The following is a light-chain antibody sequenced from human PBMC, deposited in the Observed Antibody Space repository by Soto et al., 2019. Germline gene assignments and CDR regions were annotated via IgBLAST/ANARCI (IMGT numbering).Light chain of an antibody. CDR1: QGIKND. J-gene: IGKJ2*01. CDR2: AAS. Sequence: AIQMTQSPSSLSASLGDRVTITCRASQGIKNDVAWYQQKPGKAPKLLIYAASSLQSGVPPRFSGSGSGTDFTLTISSLQPEDFATYYCLQDYNYPYTFGQGTKLAIK. V-gene: IGKV1-6*01. CDR3: LQDYNYPYT.